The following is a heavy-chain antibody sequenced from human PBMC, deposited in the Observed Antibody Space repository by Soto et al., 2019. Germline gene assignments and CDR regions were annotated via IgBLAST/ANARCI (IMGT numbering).Heavy chain of an antibody. J-gene: IGHJ4*02. CDR3: AKDDVSRVRGILDY. V-gene: IGHV3-23*01. Sequence: EVHLLESGGDLVQPGGSLRLSCAASGFTFSAYAMTWARQAPGKGLEWVSSISGGGEITYHTDSVKARFTISRDNSRNTVYLQMNDLGAEDTAVYYCAKDDVSRVRGILDYWGQGTLVTVSS. CDR1: GFTFSAYA. D-gene: IGHD3-10*01. CDR2: ISGGGEIT.